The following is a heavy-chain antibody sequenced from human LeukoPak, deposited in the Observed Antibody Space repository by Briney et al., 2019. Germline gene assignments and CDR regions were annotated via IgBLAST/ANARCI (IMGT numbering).Heavy chain of an antibody. CDR3: ATARGGRVVYYFDY. CDR1: GYTLTELS. D-gene: IGHD2-15*01. V-gene: IGHV1-24*01. CDR2: FDPEDGET. Sequence: GASVKVSCKVSGYTLTELSMHWVRQAPGKGLGWRGGFDPEDGETIYTQKFQGRVTMTEDTSTDTAYMALSSLRSEDTAVYYCATARGGRVVYYFDYWGQGPLVTVSS. J-gene: IGHJ4*02.